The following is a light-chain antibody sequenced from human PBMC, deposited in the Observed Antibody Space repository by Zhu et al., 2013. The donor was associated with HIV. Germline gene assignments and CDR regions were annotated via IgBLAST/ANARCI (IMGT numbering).Light chain of an antibody. CDR1: SSNIGTNT. V-gene: IGLV1-44*01. CDR2: NNN. Sequence: QSVLTQPPSASGTPGQRVTISCSGSSSNIGTNTVNWYRHLPGTAPKLLIHNNNQRPSGVPDRFSASKSGTSASLAISGLQSDDEADYYCAAWDDSLTGSYVFGTGTKVSVL. CDR3: AAWDDSLTGSYV. J-gene: IGLJ1*01.